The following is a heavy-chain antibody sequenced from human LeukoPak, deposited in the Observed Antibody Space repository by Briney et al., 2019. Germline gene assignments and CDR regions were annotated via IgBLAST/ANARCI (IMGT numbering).Heavy chain of an antibody. CDR1: GFTFSSYW. D-gene: IGHD5-12*01. CDR3: AREGRVSGYDFDC. V-gene: IGHV3-74*03. J-gene: IGHJ4*02. Sequence: GGSLRLSCAASGFTFSSYWMHWVRQAPGKGLVLGSRINSDGSSITYADSVKGRFTISRDNAKNTLYLQMNSLRVEDTAVYYCAREGRVSGYDFDCWGQGTLVTVSS. CDR2: INSDGSSI.